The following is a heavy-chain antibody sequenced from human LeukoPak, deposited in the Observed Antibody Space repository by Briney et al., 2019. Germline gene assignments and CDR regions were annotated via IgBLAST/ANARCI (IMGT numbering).Heavy chain of an antibody. CDR2: ISAYNGNT. D-gene: IGHD3-10*01. CDR1: GYTFTSYG. V-gene: IGHV1-18*04. Sequence: GASVKVSCKASGYTFTSYGISWVRQAPGQGLEWMGWISAYNGNTNYAQKLQGRVTMTTDTSTSTAYMELRSLRSDDTAVYYCARGGLRQVRGVTRIHTPRFDYWGQGTLVTVPS. J-gene: IGHJ4*02. CDR3: ARGGLRQVRGVTRIHTPRFDY.